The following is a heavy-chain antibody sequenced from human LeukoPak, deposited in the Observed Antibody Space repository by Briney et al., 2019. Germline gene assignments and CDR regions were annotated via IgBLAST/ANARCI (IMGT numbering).Heavy chain of an antibody. J-gene: IGHJ4*02. CDR3: ARDGDYGDYALDY. D-gene: IGHD4-17*01. Sequence: GASVKVSCKASGGTFSSYAISWVRQAPGQGLEWMGGIIPIFGTANYAQKFQGRVTITADESTSTAYMELSSLRSEDTAVYYCARDGDYGDYALDYWGQGTLVTVSS. V-gene: IGHV1-69*13. CDR2: IIPIFGTA. CDR1: GGTFSSYA.